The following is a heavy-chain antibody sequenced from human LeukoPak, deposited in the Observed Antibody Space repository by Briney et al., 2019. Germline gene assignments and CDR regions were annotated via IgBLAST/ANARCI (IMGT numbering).Heavy chain of an antibody. CDR1: GGSFSGHY. J-gene: IGHJ4*02. Sequence: SETLSLTCGVSGGSFSGHYWSWIRQPPGKGLEWIGQIHYRGSTSYNPSLRSRVTISVDTSKSQFSLKLSSVTAADTAVYYCARHGGFDFDYWGQGTLVTVSS. V-gene: IGHV4-34*01. CDR3: ARHGGFDFDY. D-gene: IGHD3-16*01. CDR2: IHYRGST.